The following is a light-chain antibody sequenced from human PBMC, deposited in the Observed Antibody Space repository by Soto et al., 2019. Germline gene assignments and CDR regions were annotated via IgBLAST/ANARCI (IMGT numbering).Light chain of an antibody. Sequence: QSVLTQPASVSGSPGQSITISCTGTSGNIGNFNFVSWYQQHPGKAPKLMIYEVSNRPSGVSDRFSGSKSGNTAYLTISGLRAEDEGDYYCSSYTTTSSRIFGTGTKVTVL. V-gene: IGLV2-14*01. J-gene: IGLJ1*01. CDR1: SGNIGNFNF. CDR2: EVS. CDR3: SSYTTTSSRI.